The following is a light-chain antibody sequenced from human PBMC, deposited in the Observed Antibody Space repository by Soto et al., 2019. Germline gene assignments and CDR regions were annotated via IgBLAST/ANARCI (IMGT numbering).Light chain of an antibody. Sequence: DIQMTQSPSTLSASVGDRVTISGRASQNINNLLAWYQQKPGKVPKLLIYKASSLESGVPSRFSGSGSGTDFTLTISSLQPDDFATYYCQHYYTYPYTFGHGTKLEIK. CDR3: QHYYTYPYT. J-gene: IGKJ2*01. CDR2: KAS. CDR1: QNINNL. V-gene: IGKV1-5*03.